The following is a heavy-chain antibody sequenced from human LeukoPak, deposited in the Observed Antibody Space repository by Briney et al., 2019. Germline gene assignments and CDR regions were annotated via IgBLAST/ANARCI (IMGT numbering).Heavy chain of an antibody. CDR1: GFTFINYV. V-gene: IGHV3-23*01. D-gene: IGHD2-2*01. CDR2: ITGRGGTT. CDR3: AKDREVSAARVYDY. J-gene: IGHJ4*02. Sequence: GSLRLSCAASGFTFINYVLICVRQAPGRGLECVSAITGRGGTTSYADSVKGRFTISRDNSRNTLYLQMNSLRAEDAAVYYCAKDREVSAARVYDYWGQGTLVTVSS.